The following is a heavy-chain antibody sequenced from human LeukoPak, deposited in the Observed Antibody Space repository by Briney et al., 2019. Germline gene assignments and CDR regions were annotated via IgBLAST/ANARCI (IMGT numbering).Heavy chain of an antibody. CDR3: ARVGEITTTYYYYMDV. Sequence: ASVKVSCKASGYTFTSYGISWVRQAPRQGLEWMGWISAYNGNTNYAQKLQGRVTMTTDTSTSTAYMELRSLRSDDTAVYYCARVGEITTTYYYYMDVWGKGTTVTVSS. CDR2: ISAYNGNT. J-gene: IGHJ6*03. CDR1: GYTFTSYG. V-gene: IGHV1-18*01. D-gene: IGHD3-22*01.